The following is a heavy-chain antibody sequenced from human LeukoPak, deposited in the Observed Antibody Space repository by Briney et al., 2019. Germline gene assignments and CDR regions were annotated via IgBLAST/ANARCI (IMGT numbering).Heavy chain of an antibody. CDR1: GFTFSNYA. CDR3: ARDSTYYYDSGSSGPHYFDN. Sequence: GKSLRLSCAASGFTFSNYAMHWVRQAPGKGLEWVSLISSGGTYEYYADSVKGRFTISRDNSKNTLYLQLNSLRAEDTAVYYCARDSTYYYDSGSSGPHYFDNWGQGTLVAVSS. CDR2: ISSGGTYE. D-gene: IGHD3-10*01. V-gene: IGHV3-30*01. J-gene: IGHJ4*02.